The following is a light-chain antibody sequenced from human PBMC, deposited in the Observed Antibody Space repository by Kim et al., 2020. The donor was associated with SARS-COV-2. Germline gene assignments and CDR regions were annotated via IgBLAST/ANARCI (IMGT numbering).Light chain of an antibody. J-gene: IGLJ2*01. V-gene: IGLV2-14*03. CDR3: SSYTSSSIL. Sequence: PGQASIFTCTGTSSDVCDYKNVSQEQQHQGKAPQLMISDVSTRASGVSIRCSGSKSANTASLTSSGLQGEDEAVYYCSSYTSSSILFGGGTQLTVL. CDR2: DVS. CDR1: SSDVCDYKN.